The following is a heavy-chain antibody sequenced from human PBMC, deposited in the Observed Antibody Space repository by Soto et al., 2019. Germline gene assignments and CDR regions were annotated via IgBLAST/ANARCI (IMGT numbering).Heavy chain of an antibody. CDR2: ISYDGSNK. J-gene: IGHJ4*02. CDR1: GFTFSSYG. V-gene: IGHV3-30*18. D-gene: IGHD1-26*01. Sequence: PGGSLRLSCAASGFTFSSYGMHWVRQAPGKGLEWVAVISYDGSNKYYADSVKGRFTISRDNSKNTPYLQMNSLRAEDTAVYYCAKGTGSYLFYWGQGTLVTVSS. CDR3: AKGTGSYLFY.